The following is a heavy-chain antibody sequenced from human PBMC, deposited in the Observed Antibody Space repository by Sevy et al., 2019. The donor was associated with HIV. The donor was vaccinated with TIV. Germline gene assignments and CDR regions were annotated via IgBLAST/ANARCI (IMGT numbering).Heavy chain of an antibody. D-gene: IGHD6-19*01. CDR2: IIPIFGTT. CDR3: ARLTVAGLGGWFDP. J-gene: IGHJ5*02. Sequence: ASVKVSCKASGGTFNRYAISWVRQAPGHGLEWVGGIIPIFGTTNYAQKFQGRVTITADESTSTAYMEVSSLRSEDTAVYYCARLTVAGLGGWFDPWGHGTLVTVSS. V-gene: IGHV1-69*13. CDR1: GGTFNRYA.